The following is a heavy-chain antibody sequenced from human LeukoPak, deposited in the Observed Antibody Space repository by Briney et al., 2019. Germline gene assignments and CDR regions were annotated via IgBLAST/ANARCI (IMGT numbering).Heavy chain of an antibody. CDR3: AKDLPDYGDYIEGY. CDR2: ISGSGGII. V-gene: IGHV3-23*01. D-gene: IGHD4-17*01. Sequence: PGGSLTLSCAASGFTFSSFSMSGLRQAPGKGLEWVSTISGSGGIIDYADSVKGRFTFSRDNSRNMGYLQMNSLRAEDTAVYYCAKDLPDYGDYIEGYWGQGTLVTVSS. J-gene: IGHJ4*02. CDR1: GFTFSSFS.